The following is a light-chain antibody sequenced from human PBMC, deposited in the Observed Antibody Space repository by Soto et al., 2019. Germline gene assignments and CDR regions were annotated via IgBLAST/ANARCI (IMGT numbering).Light chain of an antibody. Sequence: EMVLTQSPGTLSLSPGERATLSCRASQSVSSNYLDWCQQKPGQAPRLLIYAASSRATGIPDRFSGSGSGTDFTLTISRLEPEDFAVYYCQQYGNSPWTFGQGTNV. CDR2: AAS. J-gene: IGKJ1*01. CDR1: QSVSSNY. CDR3: QQYGNSPWT. V-gene: IGKV3-20*01.